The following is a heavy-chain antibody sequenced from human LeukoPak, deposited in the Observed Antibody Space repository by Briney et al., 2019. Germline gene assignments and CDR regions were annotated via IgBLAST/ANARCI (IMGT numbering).Heavy chain of an antibody. CDR1: GFTVSSNY. V-gene: IGHV3-7*01. J-gene: IGHJ4*02. D-gene: IGHD5-12*01. CDR3: VNLGYSD. CDR2: IKNDGSDK. Sequence: GGSLRLSCAASGFTVSSNYMTWVRQAPGKGLEWVATIKNDGSDKYYVDSVKGRFTLSRDNAKNSVYLQMNSLRVEDTAVYYCVNLGYSDGGQGTLVTVSS.